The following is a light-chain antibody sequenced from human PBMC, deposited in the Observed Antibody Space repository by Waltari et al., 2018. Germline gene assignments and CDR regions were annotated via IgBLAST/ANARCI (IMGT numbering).Light chain of an antibody. V-gene: IGLV2-23*01. CDR3: CSYAGSSPHVV. CDR2: EDT. Sequence: QSALTQPASVSGSPGQSITISCTGTSSDVGGYNLVSWYQQNPGKAPKLMIYEDTNRPSGVSDRFSGSKSGNTASLTISGLQAEDEADYYCCSYAGSSPHVVFGGGTKLTVL. J-gene: IGLJ2*01. CDR1: SSDVGGYNL.